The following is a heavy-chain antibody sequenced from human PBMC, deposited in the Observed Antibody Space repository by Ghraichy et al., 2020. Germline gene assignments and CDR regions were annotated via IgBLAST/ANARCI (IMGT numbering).Heavy chain of an antibody. J-gene: IGHJ6*03. V-gene: IGHV4-61*02. CDR1: GGSISSGSYY. Sequence: TLSLTCTVSGGSISSGSYYWSWIRQPAGKGLEWIGRIYTSGSTNYNPSLKSRVTMSVDTSKNQFSLKLSSVTAADTAVYYCAREGSGRVGATTGFYYYYYMDVWGKGTTVTVSS. D-gene: IGHD1-26*01. CDR3: AREGSGRVGATTGFYYYYYMDV. CDR2: IYTSGST.